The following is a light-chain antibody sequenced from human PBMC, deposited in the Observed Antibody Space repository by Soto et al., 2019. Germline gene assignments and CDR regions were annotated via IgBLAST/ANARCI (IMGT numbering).Light chain of an antibody. Sequence: EFVLTQSPATLSLSPGERATLSCMASQSVSSSYLAWYQQKPGQSPRLLIYGASSRATGIPDRFSGSGSGTDFTLTISRLEPEDFAVYYCQQYGSSPMTFGQGTKVDIK. CDR3: QQYGSSPMT. CDR1: QSVSSSY. J-gene: IGKJ1*01. CDR2: GAS. V-gene: IGKV3-20*01.